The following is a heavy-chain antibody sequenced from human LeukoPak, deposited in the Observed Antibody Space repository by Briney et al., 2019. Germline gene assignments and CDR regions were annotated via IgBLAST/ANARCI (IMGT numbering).Heavy chain of an antibody. Sequence: GASVKVSCKASGYTFTGYYMHWVRQAPGQGLEWMGWINPNSGGTNYAQKFQGRVTMTRDTSISTAYMELSRLRSDDTAVYYCASRSPGIAVAGTFVEHYYYYMDVWGKGTTVTVSS. V-gene: IGHV1-2*02. J-gene: IGHJ6*03. CDR2: INPNSGGT. CDR1: GYTFTGYY. D-gene: IGHD6-19*01. CDR3: ASRSPGIAVAGTFVEHYYYYMDV.